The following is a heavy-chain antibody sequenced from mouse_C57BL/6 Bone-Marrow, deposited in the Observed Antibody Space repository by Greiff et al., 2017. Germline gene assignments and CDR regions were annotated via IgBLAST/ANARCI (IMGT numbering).Heavy chain of an antibody. J-gene: IGHJ2*01. Sequence: VQLQQSGPELVKPGASVKLSCKASGYTFTSYDINWVKQRPGQGLEWIGWIYPRDGSTKYNEKFKGKATLTVDTSSSTAYLELHSLTSEDSAVCFCGGRYYGSRNCFDYWGQGTTRTVSS. CDR2: IYPRDGST. D-gene: IGHD1-1*01. CDR1: GYTFTSYD. CDR3: GGRYYGSRNCFDY. V-gene: IGHV1-85*01.